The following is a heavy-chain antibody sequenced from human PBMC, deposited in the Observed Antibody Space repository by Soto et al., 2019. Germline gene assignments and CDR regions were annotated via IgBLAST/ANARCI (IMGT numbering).Heavy chain of an antibody. D-gene: IGHD3-22*01. CDR2: ISSSSSTI. J-gene: IGHJ3*02. CDR3: ARDPYDSRMGAFDI. V-gene: IGHV3-48*02. Sequence: GESLKISCAASGFTFSSYSMNWVRQAPGKGLEWVSYISSSSSTIYYADSVKGRFTISRDNAKNSLYLQMNSLRDEDTAVYYCARDPYDSRMGAFDIWGQGTMVTVSS. CDR1: GFTFSSYS.